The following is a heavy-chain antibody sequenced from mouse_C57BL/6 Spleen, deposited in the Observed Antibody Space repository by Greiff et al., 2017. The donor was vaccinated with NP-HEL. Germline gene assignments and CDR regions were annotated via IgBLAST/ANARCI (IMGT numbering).Heavy chain of an antibody. CDR3: ARHESTMVTTNYFDY. CDR2: ISCGGSYT. V-gene: IGHV5-6*01. D-gene: IGHD2-2*01. CDR1: GFTFSSYG. J-gene: IGHJ2*01. Sequence: EVHLVESGGDLVKPGGSLKLSCAASGFTFSSYGMSWVRQTPDKRLEWVATISCGGSYTYYLDSVKGRFTISRDNAKTTLYLQMSSLKIEDTAMYYRARHESTMVTTNYFDYWGQGTTLTVSS.